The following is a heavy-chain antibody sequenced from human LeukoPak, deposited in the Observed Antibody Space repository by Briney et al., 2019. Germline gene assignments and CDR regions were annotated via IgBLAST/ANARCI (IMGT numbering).Heavy chain of an antibody. CDR1: GYTFTGYY. D-gene: IGHD2-2*02. CDR2: INPNSGGT. V-gene: IGHV1-2*02. CDR3: ASMGSGEYCSSTSFYTPDY. Sequence: ASVKVSCKASGYTFTGYYMHWVRQAPGQGLEWMGWINPNSGGTNYAQKFQGRVTMTRDTSISTAYMELSRLRSDDTAVYYCASMGSGEYCSSTSFYTPDYWAQRTLVTVSS. J-gene: IGHJ4*02.